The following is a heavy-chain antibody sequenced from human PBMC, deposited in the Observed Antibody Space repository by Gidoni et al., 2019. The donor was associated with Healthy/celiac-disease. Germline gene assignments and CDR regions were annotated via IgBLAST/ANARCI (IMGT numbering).Heavy chain of an antibody. V-gene: IGHV4-34*01. CDR2: INHSGST. J-gene: IGHJ4*02. CDR1: GGSFIGFY. Sequence: QVQLQQWGAGLLKPSQTLSLTCAVHGGSFIGFYWSWSRQPPGNGLEWSGEINHSGSTNYNPSLKGRITISGDTSKNQFSLKLSSVTAADTAVYYCARHGLVYWGQGTLVTVSS. CDR3: ARHGLVY.